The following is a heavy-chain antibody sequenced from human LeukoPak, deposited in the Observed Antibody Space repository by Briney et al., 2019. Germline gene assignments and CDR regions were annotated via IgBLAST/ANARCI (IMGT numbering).Heavy chain of an antibody. Sequence: TGGSLRLSCAASGFTFSSYSMNWVRQAPGKELEWVSSISSSSSYIYYADSVKGRFTISRDNAKNSLYLQMNSLRAEDTAVYYCARVAVGTYYDFWREGLYNWFDPWDQGTLVTVSS. CDR2: ISSSSSYI. J-gene: IGHJ5*02. CDR1: GFTFSSYS. D-gene: IGHD3-3*01. CDR3: ARVAVGTYYDFWREGLYNWFDP. V-gene: IGHV3-21*01.